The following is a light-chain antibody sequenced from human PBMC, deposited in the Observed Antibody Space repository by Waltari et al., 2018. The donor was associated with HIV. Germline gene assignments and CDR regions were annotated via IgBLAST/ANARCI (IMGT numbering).Light chain of an antibody. CDR3: SAWDDSLSVVV. CDR2: DND. V-gene: IGLV1-47*01. CDR1: YSNGGRHS. Sequence: HSVLTPPPPVSGTPGQGVTISCSGRYSNGGRHSLCLPRQLPGTAPKQLIYDNDKRPSGVSARFYGSKSGTSASLAISGLRSDDEADYYCSAWDDSLSVVVIGGGTKLTVL. J-gene: IGLJ3*02.